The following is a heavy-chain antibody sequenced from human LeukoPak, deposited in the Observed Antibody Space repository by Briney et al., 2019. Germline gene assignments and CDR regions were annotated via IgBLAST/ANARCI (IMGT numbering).Heavy chain of an antibody. Sequence: PSETLSLTCTVSGGSISSYYWSWIRQPPGKGLEWIGYIYYSGSTNYNPSLKSRVTISVDTSKNQFSLKLSSVTAADTAVYYCARQRGGPYDAFDIWGQGTMVTVSS. CDR2: IYYSGST. CDR3: ARQRGGPYDAFDI. J-gene: IGHJ3*02. D-gene: IGHD3-10*01. V-gene: IGHV4-59*01. CDR1: GGSISSYY.